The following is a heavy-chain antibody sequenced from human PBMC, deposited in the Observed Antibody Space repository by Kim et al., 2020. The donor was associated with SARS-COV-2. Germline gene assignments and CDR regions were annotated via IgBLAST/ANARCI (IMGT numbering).Heavy chain of an antibody. V-gene: IGHV3-23*01. Sequence: GGSLRLSCAASGFTFSSYTISWVRQAPGKGLEWVAAISGSGSSTYYADSVKGRFTISRDNSKNTLFLQMNSLRAEDTAVYYCAKIRGYCSSTSGSNFDYWGQGTLVTVSS. CDR1: GFTFSSYT. D-gene: IGHD2-2*01. CDR3: AKIRGYCSSTSGSNFDY. CDR2: ISGSGSST. J-gene: IGHJ4*02.